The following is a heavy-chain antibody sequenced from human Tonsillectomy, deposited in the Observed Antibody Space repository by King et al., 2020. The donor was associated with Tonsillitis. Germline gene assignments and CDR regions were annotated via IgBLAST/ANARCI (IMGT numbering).Heavy chain of an antibody. J-gene: IGHJ4*02. CDR2: IYHRGST. V-gene: IGHV4-38-2*01. Sequence: QLQESGPGLVKPSETLSLTCAVSGYSISSGYYWGWIRQPPGKGLEWIGSIYHRGSTYYNPSLKSRVTISVDTSKNQFSLKLSSVTAADTAVYYCARGSIAVAGPPALHFDYWGQGTLVTVSS. D-gene: IGHD6-19*01. CDR3: ARGSIAVAGPPALHFDY. CDR1: GYSISSGYY.